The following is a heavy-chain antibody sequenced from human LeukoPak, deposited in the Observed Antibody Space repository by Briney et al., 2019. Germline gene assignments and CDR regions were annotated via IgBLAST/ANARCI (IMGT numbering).Heavy chain of an antibody. D-gene: IGHD4-17*01. CDR3: ARGRGDYNY. V-gene: IGHV4-59*01. CDR2: IYYSGST. J-gene: IGHJ4*02. Sequence: PSETLSLTCTVSGGSISTYYWSWIRQPPGKGLEWIGYIYYSGSTNYNPSLKSRVTISVDTSKNQFSLKVSSVTAADTAVYYCARGRGDYNYWGQGTLVTVSS. CDR1: GGSISTYY.